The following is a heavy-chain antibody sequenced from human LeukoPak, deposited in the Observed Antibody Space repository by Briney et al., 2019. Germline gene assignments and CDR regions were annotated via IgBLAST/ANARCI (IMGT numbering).Heavy chain of an antibody. CDR1: GFTFSSYS. Sequence: GGSLRLSCAASGFTFSSYSMNWVRQAPGKGLEWVSSISSSSSYIYYADSVKGRFTISRDNAKNSLYLQMNSLRAEDTAVYYCAREGKDYDFWSGYVYGMYVWGQGTTVTVSS. CDR3: AREGKDYDFWSGYVYGMYV. D-gene: IGHD3-3*01. CDR2: ISSSSSYI. J-gene: IGHJ6*02. V-gene: IGHV3-21*01.